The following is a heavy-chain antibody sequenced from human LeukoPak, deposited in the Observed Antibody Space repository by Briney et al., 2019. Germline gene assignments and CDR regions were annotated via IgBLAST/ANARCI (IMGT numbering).Heavy chain of an antibody. CDR1: GGSISSYY. Sequence: PSETLSLTCTVSGGSISSYYWSWIRQPPGQGLEWIGYIYYSGTTYYNPSLQSRVTISPDTSKTKFSLKLNSVTAADTAVYYCAGGGDAYKTGYWGQGTLVTVSS. J-gene: IGHJ4*02. CDR2: IYYSGTT. D-gene: IGHD5-24*01. CDR3: AGGGDAYKTGY. V-gene: IGHV4-59*03.